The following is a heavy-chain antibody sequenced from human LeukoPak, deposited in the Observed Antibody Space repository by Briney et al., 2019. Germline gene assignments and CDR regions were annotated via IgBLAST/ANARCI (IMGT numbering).Heavy chain of an antibody. CDR2: IYYSGST. V-gene: IGHV4-39*07. D-gene: IGHD4-17*01. Sequence: PSETLSLTCTVSGGSISSSSYYWGWIRQPPGKGLEWIGSIYYSGSTYYNPSLKSRVTISVDKSKNQFSLKLSSVTAADTAVYYCARALTTVTTPYYFDYWGQGTLVTVSS. J-gene: IGHJ4*02. CDR1: GGSISSSSYY. CDR3: ARALTTVTTPYYFDY.